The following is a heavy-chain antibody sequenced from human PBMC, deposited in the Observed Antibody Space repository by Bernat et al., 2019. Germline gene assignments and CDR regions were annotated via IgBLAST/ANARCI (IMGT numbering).Heavy chain of an antibody. Sequence: VQLVESGGGVVQPGRSLRLSCAASGFTFSSYGMHWVRQVQGKGLEWVSSISGAGDSTNYADSVKGRFTISRDNSKNTLYLQMSSLRVEDTAVYYCAKRAGTYGGTFDYWGQGTLVTVSS. V-gene: IGHV3-23*04. CDR3: AKRAGTYGGTFDY. CDR1: GFTFSSYG. CDR2: ISGAGDST. J-gene: IGHJ4*02. D-gene: IGHD3-16*01.